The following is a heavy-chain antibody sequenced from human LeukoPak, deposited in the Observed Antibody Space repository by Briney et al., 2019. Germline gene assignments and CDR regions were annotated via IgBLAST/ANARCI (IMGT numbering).Heavy chain of an antibody. CDR2: ISSSSSTI. V-gene: IGHV3-48*01. D-gene: IGHD6-19*01. CDR1: GSTVTDAW. J-gene: IGHJ4*02. CDR3: ARDPTAVSPFYFDY. Sequence: GGSLRLSCAASGSTVTDAWMNWVRQAPGKGLEWVSYISSSSSTIYYADSVKGRFTISRDNAKNSLYLQMNSLRAEDTAVYYCARDPTAVSPFYFDYWGQGTLVTVSS.